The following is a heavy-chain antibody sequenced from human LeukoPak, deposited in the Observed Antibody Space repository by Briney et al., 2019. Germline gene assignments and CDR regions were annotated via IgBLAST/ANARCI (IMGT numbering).Heavy chain of an antibody. Sequence: ASVKVSCKASGYTFTGYYMHWVRQAPGQGLEWMGWINPNSGGTNYAQKFQGRVTMTRDTSISTAYMELSRLRSDDTAVYYCASPSIPLGYCSSTSCYYYMDVWGKGTTVTVSS. D-gene: IGHD2-2*01. CDR1: GYTFTGYY. CDR2: INPNSGGT. J-gene: IGHJ6*03. CDR3: ASPSIPLGYCSSTSCYYYMDV. V-gene: IGHV1-2*02.